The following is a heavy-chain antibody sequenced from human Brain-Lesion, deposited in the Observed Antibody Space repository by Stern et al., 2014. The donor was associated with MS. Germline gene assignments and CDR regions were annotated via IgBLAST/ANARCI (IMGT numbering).Heavy chain of an antibody. CDR2: IYYSGNT. D-gene: IGHD2-15*01. CDR3: AGEEDIRYCSGGSCTGNWFDP. V-gene: IGHV4-39*01. CDR1: GGSVRSTSYA. Sequence: VQLVESGPGLVKPSETLSLTCTVAGGSVRSTSYAWAWIRQPPGKGLEWIGTIYYSGNTYYSPSPQNRLTISLDTSQNQFSLQLGSVTAADTAVYYCAGEEDIRYCSGGSCTGNWFDPWGQGTLVTVSS. J-gene: IGHJ5*02.